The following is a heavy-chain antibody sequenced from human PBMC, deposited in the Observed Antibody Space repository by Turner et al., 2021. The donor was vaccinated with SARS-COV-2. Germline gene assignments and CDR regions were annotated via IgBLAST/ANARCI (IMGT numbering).Heavy chain of an antibody. D-gene: IGHD6-13*01. Sequence: QVQLVESGGGVVQPGRSLRLSCAASGFTFSSYGMHWVRQAPGKGLEWVAVISYDGSNKYYADSEKGRFTISRDNSKNTLYLQMNSLRAEDTSVYYCAKDMEQLLPLFDYWGQGTLVTVSS. CDR1: GFTFSSYG. CDR2: ISYDGSNK. V-gene: IGHV3-30*18. J-gene: IGHJ4*02. CDR3: AKDMEQLLPLFDY.